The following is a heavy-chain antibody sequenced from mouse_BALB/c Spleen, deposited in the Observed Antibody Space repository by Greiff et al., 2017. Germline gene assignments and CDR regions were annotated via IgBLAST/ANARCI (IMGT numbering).Heavy chain of an antibody. V-gene: IGHV1-55*01. D-gene: IGHD1-1*01. J-gene: IGHJ4*01. CDR2: IYPGSGST. CDR3: ARFITTVVGGYYAMDD. Sequence: QVQLQQPGAELVKPGTSVKLSCKASGYNFTSYWINWVKLRPGQGLEWIGDIYPGSGSTNYNEKFKSKATLTVDTSSSTAYMQLSSLASEDSALYYCARFITTVVGGYYAMDDWGQGTSVTVSA. CDR1: GYNFTSYW.